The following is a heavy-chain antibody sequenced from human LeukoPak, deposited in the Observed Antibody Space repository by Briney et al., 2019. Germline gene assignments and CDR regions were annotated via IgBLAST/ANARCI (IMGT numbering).Heavy chain of an antibody. CDR2: ISSSGSTI. CDR1: GFIFKNNG. J-gene: IGHJ4*02. V-gene: IGHV3-48*04. CDR3: ASDRRARFDY. Sequence: GGSLRLSCVASGFIFKNNGMHWVRQAPGKGLEWVSYISSSGSTIYYADSVKGRFTISRDNAKNSLYLQMNSLRAEDTAVYYCASDRRARFDYWGQGTLVTVSS.